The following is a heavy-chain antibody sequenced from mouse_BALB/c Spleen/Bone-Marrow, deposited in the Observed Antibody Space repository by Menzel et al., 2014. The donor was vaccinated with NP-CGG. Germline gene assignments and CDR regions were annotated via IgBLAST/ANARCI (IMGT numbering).Heavy chain of an antibody. J-gene: IGHJ2*01. CDR1: GYTFTDYT. Sequence: EVQLQQSGPELVKPGASVKISCKTSGYTFTDYTMHWVKQSHGKSLEWIGHINPNIGGTNYNQKFKGEATLTLDKSSRTAYMELRSLTSEDSAAYYCTRSRYGDYWGQGTTLTVSS. CDR2: INPNIGGT. CDR3: TRSRYGDY. D-gene: IGHD2-14*01. V-gene: IGHV1-18*01.